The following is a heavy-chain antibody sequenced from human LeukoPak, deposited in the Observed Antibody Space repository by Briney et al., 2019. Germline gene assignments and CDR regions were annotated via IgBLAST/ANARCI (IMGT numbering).Heavy chain of an antibody. CDR1: GFTFSSYG. J-gene: IGHJ4*02. D-gene: IGHD1-26*01. Sequence: PGRSLRLSCAASGFTFSSYGMRWGRQAPGKGLGWVAVIWYDGSNKYYADSVKGRITISRDNSKNTLYLHTNSLRAEDTDVYYCAKDLVGAILGFDYWGQGTLVTVSS. V-gene: IGHV3-33*06. CDR3: AKDLVGAILGFDY. CDR2: IWYDGSNK.